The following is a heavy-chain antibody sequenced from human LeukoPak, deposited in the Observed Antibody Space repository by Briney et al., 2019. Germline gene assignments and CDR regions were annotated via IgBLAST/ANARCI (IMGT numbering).Heavy chain of an antibody. J-gene: IGHJ4*02. CDR2: ISGSGGST. CDR1: GFTFSSYA. CDR3: AKSASVDYYDSSGSWNY. Sequence: GGSLRLSCAASGFTFSSYAMSRVRQAPGKGLELVSAISGSGGSTYYADSVKDRFTISRDNSKNTLYLQMNSLRAEDTAVYYCAKSASVDYYDSSGSWNYWGQGTMVTVSS. D-gene: IGHD3-22*01. V-gene: IGHV3-23*01.